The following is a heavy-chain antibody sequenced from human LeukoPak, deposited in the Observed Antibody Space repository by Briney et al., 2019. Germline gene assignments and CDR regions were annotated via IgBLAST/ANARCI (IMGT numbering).Heavy chain of an antibody. D-gene: IGHD3-22*01. CDR1: GYTFTDYY. Sequence: VASVKVSCKASGYTFTDYYFHWVRQAPGQGLEWMGWINPNSGGTNYAQKFQGRVTMTRDTSISTAYMELSRLRSDDTAVYYCARVLYYYDSSGYLDYYGMDVWGQGTTVTVSS. V-gene: IGHV1-2*02. CDR2: INPNSGGT. J-gene: IGHJ6*02. CDR3: ARVLYYYDSSGYLDYYGMDV.